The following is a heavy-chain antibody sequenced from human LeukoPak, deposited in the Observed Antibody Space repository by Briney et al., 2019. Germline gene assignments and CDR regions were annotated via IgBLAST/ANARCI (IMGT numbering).Heavy chain of an antibody. CDR1: GFTFSTYA. CDR3: ARGYCTSSSCYNDY. CDR2: MSFDVNNK. D-gene: IGHD2-2*02. V-gene: IGHV3-30*04. J-gene: IGHJ4*02. Sequence: GGSLRLSCAASGFTFSTYAFHWVRQAPGKGLEWVATMSFDVNNKYYADSVRGRFTISRDNSKNTLYLQMNSLRAEDTAVYSCARGYCTSSSCYNDYWGQGTLVTVSS.